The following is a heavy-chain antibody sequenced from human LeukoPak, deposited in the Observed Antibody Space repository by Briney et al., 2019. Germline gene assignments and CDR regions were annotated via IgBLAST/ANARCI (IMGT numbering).Heavy chain of an antibody. CDR1: GGSFSGYF. CDR2: INHSGST. J-gene: IGHJ4*02. Sequence: SETLSLTCAVYGGSFSGYFWSWIRQPPGKGLEWIGEINHSGSTNYNPSLKSRVTMSVDTSKNQFSLILSSVTAADTAVYYCARAKSGYDFYFDFWGQGTLVTVSS. D-gene: IGHD5-12*01. V-gene: IGHV4-34*01. CDR3: ARAKSGYDFYFDF.